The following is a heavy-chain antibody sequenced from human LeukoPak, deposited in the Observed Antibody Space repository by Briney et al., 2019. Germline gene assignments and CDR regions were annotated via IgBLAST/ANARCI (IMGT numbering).Heavy chain of an antibody. CDR2: INNDGSGK. J-gene: IGHJ6*03. V-gene: IGHV3-7*01. CDR1: GFTFSNYW. Sequence: PGGSLRLSCAASGFTFSNYWMKWVRQAPGKGPEWVASINNDGSGKYFVDSVKDRSTISRDNAKNSLYLQINSLKVEDTAIYYCARDDGDVWGIGTTVTVSS. CDR3: ARDDGDV.